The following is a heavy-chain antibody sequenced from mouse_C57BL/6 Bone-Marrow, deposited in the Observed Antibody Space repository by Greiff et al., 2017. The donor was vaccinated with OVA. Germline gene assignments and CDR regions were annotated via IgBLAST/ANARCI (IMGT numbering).Heavy chain of an antibody. J-gene: IGHJ4*01. V-gene: IGHV1-81*01. CDR1: GYTFTSYG. Sequence: VQLQQSGAELARPGASVKLSCKASGYTFTSYGISWVKQRTGQGLEWIGEIYPRSGNTYYNEKFKGKATLTADKSSSTAYMELRSLTSEDSAVYFCARDYYGSSRYYYAMDYWGQGTSVTVSS. CDR2: IYPRSGNT. CDR3: ARDYYGSSRYYYAMDY. D-gene: IGHD1-1*01.